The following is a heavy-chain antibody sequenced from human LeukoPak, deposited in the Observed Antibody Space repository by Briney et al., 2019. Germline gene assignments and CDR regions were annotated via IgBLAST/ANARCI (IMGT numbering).Heavy chain of an antibody. CDR2: INPNSGGT. CDR3: AAYNWNYLFYFDY. J-gene: IGHJ4*02. D-gene: IGHD1-7*01. Sequence: GASVKVSCKASGYTFTGYYMHWVRQAPGQGLEWMGWINPNSGGTNYAQKFQGRVTMTRDTSISTAYMELSRLRSDDTAVYYCAAYNWNYLFYFDYWGQGTLVTVSS. V-gene: IGHV1-2*02. CDR1: GYTFTGYY.